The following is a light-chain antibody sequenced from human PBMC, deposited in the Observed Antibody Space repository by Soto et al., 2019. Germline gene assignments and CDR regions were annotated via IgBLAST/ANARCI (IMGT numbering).Light chain of an antibody. CDR3: HQYGSSPYT. V-gene: IGKV3-20*01. CDR2: GAS. Sequence: EIVLTQSPGTLSLSPGERATLSCRANQSVSSSYLAWYQQKPGQAPRLLIYGASNRATGIPDRFSGSGSGTDFTLTISRLEPEDFAVYYCHQYGSSPYTFGQGTKLEIK. J-gene: IGKJ2*01. CDR1: QSVSSSY.